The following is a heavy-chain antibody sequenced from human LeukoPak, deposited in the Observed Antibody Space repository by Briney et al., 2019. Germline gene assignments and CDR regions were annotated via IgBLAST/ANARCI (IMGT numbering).Heavy chain of an antibody. V-gene: IGHV3-48*04. CDR3: ARETITYYYDS. CDR1: GFSFSGYG. D-gene: IGHD3-22*01. CDR2: INSNGAVI. J-gene: IGHJ4*02. Sequence: GGSLRLSCAASGFSFSGYGMNWVRRAPGKGLEWLSHINSNGAVISYADSVKGRFTISRDNAKNSLYLQMNSLRAEDTAVYYCARETITYYYDSWGQGTLVTVSS.